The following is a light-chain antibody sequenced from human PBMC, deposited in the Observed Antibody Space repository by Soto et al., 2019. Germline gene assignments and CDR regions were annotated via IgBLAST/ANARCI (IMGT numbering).Light chain of an antibody. V-gene: IGKV3-20*01. CDR1: QSVRNNY. Sequence: EIVLTQSPGTLSLSPGERATLSCRASQSVRNNYLAWYQQKPGQAPRLLIYGASSRATGIPDRFSGSGSGTDFTLTINRLEPEDFAVYSCQQYGSSPQTFGQGPKVDIK. CDR3: QQYGSSPQT. CDR2: GAS. J-gene: IGKJ1*01.